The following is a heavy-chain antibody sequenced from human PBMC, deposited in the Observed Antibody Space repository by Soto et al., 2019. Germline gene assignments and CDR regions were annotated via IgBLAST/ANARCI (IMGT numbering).Heavy chain of an antibody. D-gene: IGHD3-9*01. J-gene: IGHJ5*02. CDR3: AREAGVRYPFDP. CDR1: GGSIISYY. Sequence: QVQLQESGPGLVKPSETLSLTCTVSGGSIISYYWSWIRQPPGKGLEWIGYIYYSGSTNYNPSLKSRVTISVDTSKNQFSLRLSSVSAADTAMYFCAREAGVRYPFDPWGQGTLVTVS. CDR2: IYYSGST. V-gene: IGHV4-59*01.